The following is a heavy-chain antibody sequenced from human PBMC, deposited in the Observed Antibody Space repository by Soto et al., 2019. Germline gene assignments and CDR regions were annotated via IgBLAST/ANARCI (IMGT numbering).Heavy chain of an antibody. Sequence: PSETLSLTCTVSGGSISSSIYYWGWIRQPPGKGLEWIGSIYYSGITYYNPSLKSRVTISVDTSKNQFSLKLSSVTAADTAVYYCARRGITSYYFDYWGQGTLVTVSA. CDR1: GGSISSSIYY. CDR2: IYYSGIT. V-gene: IGHV4-39*01. D-gene: IGHD3-16*01. CDR3: ARRGITSYYFDY. J-gene: IGHJ4*02.